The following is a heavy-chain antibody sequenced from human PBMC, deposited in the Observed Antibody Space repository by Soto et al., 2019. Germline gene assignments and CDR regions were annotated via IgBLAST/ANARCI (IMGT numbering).Heavy chain of an antibody. CDR3: ARSLYSSEPNWFDP. Sequence: ASVTVSCKASGYTFTCYYMHWVRQAPGQGLEWMGWINPNSGGTNYAQKFQGWVTMTRDTSISTAYMELSRLRSDDTAVYYCARSLYSSEPNWFDPWGQGTLVTVSS. J-gene: IGHJ5*02. CDR2: INPNSGGT. D-gene: IGHD6-19*01. CDR1: GYTFTCYY. V-gene: IGHV1-2*04.